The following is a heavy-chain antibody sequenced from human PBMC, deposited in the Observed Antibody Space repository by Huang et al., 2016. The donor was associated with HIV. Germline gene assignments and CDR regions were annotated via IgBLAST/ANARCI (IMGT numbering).Heavy chain of an antibody. V-gene: IGHV3-7*01. D-gene: IGHD5-12*01. CDR1: GFKFDFYW. Sequence: EVQLVQSGGGLVQPGKSLTLSCAGSGFKFDFYWISWVRQAPGKGLEWVTNIREDGGERHYVGPVKGRFTISRDNAKNSVYLQMDSRRVDDTAVYFCARGGSGYDYWGQGSLVTVSS. CDR3: ARGGSGYDY. J-gene: IGHJ4*02. CDR2: IREDGGER.